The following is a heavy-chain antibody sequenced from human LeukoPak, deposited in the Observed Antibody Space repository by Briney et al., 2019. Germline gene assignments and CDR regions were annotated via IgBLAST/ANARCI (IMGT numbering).Heavy chain of an antibody. Sequence: ASVKVSCKASGYTLTGYYMHWVRQAPGQGLEWMGRIIPILGIANYAQKFQGRVTITADKSTSTAYMELSSLRSEDTAVYYCARAHYGSGSYSDYWGQGTLVTVSS. CDR3: ARAHYGSGSYSDY. D-gene: IGHD3-10*01. CDR1: GYTLTGYY. V-gene: IGHV1-69*04. J-gene: IGHJ4*02. CDR2: IIPILGIA.